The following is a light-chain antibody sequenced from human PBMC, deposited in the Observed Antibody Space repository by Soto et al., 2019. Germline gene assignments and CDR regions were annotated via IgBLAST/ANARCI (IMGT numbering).Light chain of an antibody. J-gene: IGKJ4*01. CDR1: QSVSSK. CDR3: QQYNDWPPA. Sequence: ETVMTQSPATLSLSPGERATLSCRASQSVSSKLVWYQQKPGQAPRFLIYGASTRATGIPARFRGSAAGTEFPLTIDSLQSEDFAVYYCQQYNDWPPAFGGGTKVEIK. CDR2: GAS. V-gene: IGKV3-15*01.